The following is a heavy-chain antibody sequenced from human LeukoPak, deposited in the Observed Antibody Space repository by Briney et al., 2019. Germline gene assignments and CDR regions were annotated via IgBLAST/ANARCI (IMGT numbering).Heavy chain of an antibody. V-gene: IGHV3-30*02. CDR1: GFTFSSYG. J-gene: IGHJ6*03. Sequence: GGSLRLSCAASGFTFSSYGMHWVRQAPGKGLEWVAFIRYDGSNKYYADSVKGRFTISRDNSKNTLYLQMNSLRAEDTAVYYCAKPKTMVRGNYYYYMDVWGKGTTVTVSS. CDR2: IRYDGSNK. CDR3: AKPKTMVRGNYYYYMDV. D-gene: IGHD3-10*01.